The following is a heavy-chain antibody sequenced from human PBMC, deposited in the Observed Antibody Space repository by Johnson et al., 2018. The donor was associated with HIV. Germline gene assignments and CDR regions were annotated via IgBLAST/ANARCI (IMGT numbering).Heavy chain of an antibody. CDR1: GFTFSSYG. J-gene: IGHJ3*02. V-gene: IGHV3-NL1*01. D-gene: IGHD2-15*01. CDR3: AREGSGPIGDI. Sequence: QVQLVESGGGVVQPGRSLRLSCAASGFTFSSYGIHWVRQAPGKGLEWVSVIYSGGSTYYADSVKGRFTISSDNSKNTLYLQLNSLSTGDTAVYYCAREGSGPIGDIWGQGTMVTVSS. CDR2: IYSGGST.